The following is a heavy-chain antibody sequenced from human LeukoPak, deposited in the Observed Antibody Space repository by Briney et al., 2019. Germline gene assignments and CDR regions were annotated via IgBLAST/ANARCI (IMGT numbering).Heavy chain of an antibody. Sequence: GGSLRLSCEASGFTLSTYGMNWVRQVPGKGLDWVANINPDGSGKRYVDSVKGRFTIARENADNSLSLQMNSLRAEDTAVYYCASWGAGGNPWPQGTLVTVSS. CDR2: INPDGSGK. CDR3: ASWGAGGNP. V-gene: IGHV3-7*01. J-gene: IGHJ5*02. CDR1: GFTLSTYG. D-gene: IGHD3-16*01.